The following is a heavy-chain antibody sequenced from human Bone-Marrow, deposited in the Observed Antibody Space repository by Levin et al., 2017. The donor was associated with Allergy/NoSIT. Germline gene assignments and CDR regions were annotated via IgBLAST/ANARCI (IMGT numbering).Heavy chain of an antibody. CDR1: GGTFSSYT. Sequence: KISCKASGGTFSSYTISWVRQAPGQGLEWMGRIIPILGIANYAQKFQGRVTITADKSTSTAYMELSSLRSEDTAVYYCAITMVRGVMMNWGQGTLVTVSS. J-gene: IGHJ4*02. V-gene: IGHV1-69*02. CDR3: AITMVRGVMMN. D-gene: IGHD3-10*01. CDR2: IIPILGIA.